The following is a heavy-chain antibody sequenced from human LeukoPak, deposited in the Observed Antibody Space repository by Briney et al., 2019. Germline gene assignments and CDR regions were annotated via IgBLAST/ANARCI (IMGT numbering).Heavy chain of an antibody. CDR1: GGSFSGYY. V-gene: IGHV4-34*01. Sequence: SETLSLTCAVYGGSFSGYYWSWIRQPPGKGLEWIGETNHSGSTNYNPSLKSRVTISVDTSKNQFSLKLSSVTAADTAVYYCARPSHYYDSSGYRKPYFQHWGQGTLVTVSS. J-gene: IGHJ1*01. CDR2: TNHSGST. CDR3: ARPSHYYDSSGYRKPYFQH. D-gene: IGHD3-22*01.